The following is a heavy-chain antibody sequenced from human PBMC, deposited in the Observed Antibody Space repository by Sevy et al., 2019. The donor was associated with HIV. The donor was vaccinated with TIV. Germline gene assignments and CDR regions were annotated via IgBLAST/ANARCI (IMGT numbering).Heavy chain of an antibody. CDR1: GYTFTGYY. Sequence: ASVKVSCKASGYTFTGYYMHWVRQAPGQGLEWMGRINPNSGGTNYAQKFQGRVTMARDTSISTAYMELSRLRSDDTAVYYCARDRSIAAAGTPVGYWGQGTLVTVSS. CDR3: ARDRSIAAAGTPVGY. V-gene: IGHV1-2*06. J-gene: IGHJ4*02. D-gene: IGHD6-13*01. CDR2: INPNSGGT.